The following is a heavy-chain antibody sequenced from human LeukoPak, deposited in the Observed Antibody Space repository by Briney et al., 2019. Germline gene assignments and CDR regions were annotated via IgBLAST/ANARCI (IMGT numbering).Heavy chain of an antibody. V-gene: IGHV3-30*18. CDR2: ISNDGRNK. Sequence: GGSLRLSCAASGFTFSSYGMHWLRQAPGKGLEWVAAISNDGRNKYYADSVKGRFPISRDNPKNTLYLQINSLRAEDTAVYYCAKDWSDFHCWGQGTLVTVSS. CDR3: AKDWSDFHC. CDR1: GFTFSSYG. J-gene: IGHJ4*02.